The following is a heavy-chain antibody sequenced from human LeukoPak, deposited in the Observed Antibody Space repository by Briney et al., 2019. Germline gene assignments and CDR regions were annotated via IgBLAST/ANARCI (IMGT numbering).Heavy chain of an antibody. D-gene: IGHD2-2*01. Sequence: QPGGSLRLSCAASGFTFNSYEMNWVRQAPGKGLEWVSYISSSGSTRYYADSVKGRFTISRDNAKNSLHLQMNSLRAEDTAVYYCARDLKQYLSPFLDVWGKGTTVTISS. CDR2: ISSSGSTR. J-gene: IGHJ6*04. V-gene: IGHV3-48*03. CDR3: ARDLKQYLSPFLDV. CDR1: GFTFNSYE.